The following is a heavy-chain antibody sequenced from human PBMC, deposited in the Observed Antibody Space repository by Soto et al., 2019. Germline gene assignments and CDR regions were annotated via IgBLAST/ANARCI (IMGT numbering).Heavy chain of an antibody. CDR2: FYYSGST. CDR1: GGSISTGGYY. V-gene: IGHV4-31*03. Sequence: SETLSLTCTVSGGSISTGGYYWNWIRQHPGKGLEWIGYFYYSGSTYYNPSLKSRVTISVDTSKNQFSLKLSSVTAADTAVYYCARSEATVLDYWGQGTLVTVSS. D-gene: IGHD4-17*01. J-gene: IGHJ4*02. CDR3: ARSEATVLDY.